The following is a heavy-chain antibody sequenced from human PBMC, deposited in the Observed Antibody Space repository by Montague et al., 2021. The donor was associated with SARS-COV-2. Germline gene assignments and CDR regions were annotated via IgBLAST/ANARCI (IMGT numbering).Heavy chain of an antibody. CDR2: IYYSGST. CDR3: ARDRGYFDWLFHSDYYYCGMDV. CDR1: GGSINSGGYY. D-gene: IGHD3-9*01. V-gene: IGHV4-31*03. Sequence: TLSLTCTVSGGSINSGGYYWSWIRQHPGKGLEWIGYIYYSGSTYYNPSLKSRVTISVDTSKNQFSLKLSSVTAADTAVYYCARDRGYFDWLFHSDYYYCGMDVWGQGTTVTVSS. J-gene: IGHJ6*02.